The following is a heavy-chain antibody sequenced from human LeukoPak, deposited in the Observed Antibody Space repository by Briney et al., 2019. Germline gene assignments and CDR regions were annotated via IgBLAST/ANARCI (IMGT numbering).Heavy chain of an antibody. D-gene: IGHD3-9*01. CDR1: GFPFSSSA. J-gene: IGHJ4*02. CDR2: ITDTGDST. CDR3: AKGYDMWTGSLDY. V-gene: IGHV3-23*01. Sequence: GGSLRLSCAASGFPFSSSAMTWVRQAPGKGLEWVSTITDTGDSTHYADSVKGRFTFSRDNSKNTLYLQMNSLRAEDTAVYFCAKGYDMWTGSLDYWGQGTLVTVSS.